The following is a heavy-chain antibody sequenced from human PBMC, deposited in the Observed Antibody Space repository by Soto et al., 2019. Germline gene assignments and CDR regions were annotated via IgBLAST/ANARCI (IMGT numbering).Heavy chain of an antibody. Sequence: PVGFPRLWCASSEVPCGLYWMGLVRQAPGKGLEWVANLKRDGSEKYFLESVKGRFTMSRDNAKNSFYLHMNNLRAEDTAVYFRARMGLWGKLTDFWGQGTSVTFSS. CDR2: LKRDGSEK. J-gene: IGHJ4*02. V-gene: IGHV3-7*01. CDR1: EVPCGLYW. CDR3: ARMGLWGKLTDF. D-gene: IGHD7-27*01.